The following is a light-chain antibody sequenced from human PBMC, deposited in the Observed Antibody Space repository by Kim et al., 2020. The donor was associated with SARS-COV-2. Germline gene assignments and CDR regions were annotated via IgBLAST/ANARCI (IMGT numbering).Light chain of an antibody. CDR2: DAY. CDR3: QQRTEWPT. CDR1: QSVKDN. J-gene: IGKJ5*01. V-gene: IGKV3-11*01. Sequence: EIVLTQSPATLSLSPGEGLTLSCRASQSVKDNLAWYLQRPGQAPTLLIYDAYRRATGVPARFRGSGSGTDFSLIISRLEPEDFGVYYCQQRTEWPTFGQGTRLEIK.